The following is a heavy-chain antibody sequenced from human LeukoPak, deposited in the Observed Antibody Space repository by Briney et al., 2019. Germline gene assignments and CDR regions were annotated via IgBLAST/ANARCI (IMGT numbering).Heavy chain of an antibody. CDR2: IYTSGCT. D-gene: IGHD4-11*01. J-gene: IGHJ6*03. Sequence: SSQTLSLTCTVSGGSISSGSYYWSWIRQPAGKGLEWIGRIYTSGCTNYNPSLKSRVTISVDTSKNPFSLKLSSVTAADTAVYYCARVPYSNYGYYYYYMDVWGKGTTVTVSS. CDR1: GGSISSGSYY. CDR3: ARVPYSNYGYYYYYMDV. V-gene: IGHV4-61*02.